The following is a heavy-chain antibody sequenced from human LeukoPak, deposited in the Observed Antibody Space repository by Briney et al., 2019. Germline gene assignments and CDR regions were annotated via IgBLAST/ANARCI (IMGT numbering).Heavy chain of an antibody. CDR3: ASPKFAGYFDY. D-gene: IGHD3-22*01. J-gene: IGHJ4*02. V-gene: IGHV3-74*01. Sequence: PGGSLRLCCAGSGFTFSSQWIHWVRQAPGKGLVWVSRINGDGSSTNYADSVQGRFTISRDNAKNTMYLQMNSLRVEDTAVYYCASPKFAGYFDYWGQGTLVTVSP. CDR1: GFTFSSQW. CDR2: INGDGSST.